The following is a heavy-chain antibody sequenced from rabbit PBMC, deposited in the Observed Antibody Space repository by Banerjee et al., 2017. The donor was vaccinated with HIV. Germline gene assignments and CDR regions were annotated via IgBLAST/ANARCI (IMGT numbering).Heavy chain of an antibody. CDR2: IYPGSGTT. J-gene: IGHJ4*01. Sequence: QEQLVESGGDLVQPEGSLTLTCKASGLDFSSSYWICWVRQAPGKGLEWIGCIYPGSGTTYYASWAKGRFTISKTSSTTVTLQMTSLTAADTATYFCARGDAGYNGYGYAYYFNLWGQGTLVTVS. D-gene: IGHD6-1*01. CDR1: GLDFSSSYW. CDR3: ARGDAGYNGYGYAYYFNL. V-gene: IGHV1S45*01.